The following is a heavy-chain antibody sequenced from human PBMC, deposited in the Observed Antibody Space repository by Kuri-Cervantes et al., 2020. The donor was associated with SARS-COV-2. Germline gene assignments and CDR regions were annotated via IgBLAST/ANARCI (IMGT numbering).Heavy chain of an antibody. CDR3: ARDVTGTTSWFDP. CDR2: ISSSSSYT. J-gene: IGHJ5*02. V-gene: IGHV3-11*06. Sequence: GESLKISCAASGFTFSDYYMSWIRQAPGKGLEWVSYISSSSSYTNYADSVKGRFTISRGNAKNSLYLQMNSLRAEDTAVYYCARDVTGTTSWFDPWGQGTLVTVSS. D-gene: IGHD1-7*01. CDR1: GFTFSDYY.